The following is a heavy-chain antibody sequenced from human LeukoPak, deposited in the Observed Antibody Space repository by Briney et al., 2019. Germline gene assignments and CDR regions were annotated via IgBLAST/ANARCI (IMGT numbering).Heavy chain of an antibody. V-gene: IGHV1-18*01. D-gene: IGHD3-10*01. CDR3: ARDSGTTGEVKFDP. Sequence: ASVKVSCKASGYTFTSYGISWVRQAPGQRLECMGWISAYNGNPNYAQTLQGRVTMTTDTSTRTAYMELRSPRSDDTAVYYCARDSGTTGEVKFDPWGQGTLVTVSS. J-gene: IGHJ5*02. CDR1: GYTFTSYG. CDR2: ISAYNGNP.